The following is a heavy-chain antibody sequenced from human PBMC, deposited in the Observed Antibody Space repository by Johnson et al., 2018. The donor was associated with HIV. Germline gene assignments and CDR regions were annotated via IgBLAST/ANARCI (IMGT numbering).Heavy chain of an antibody. V-gene: IGHV3-74*02. CDR3: ARRSSPTGAFDI. J-gene: IGHJ3*02. Sequence: VQLVESGGGLVQPGGSLRLSCAASGFTFSSYWMHWVRQAPGKGLVWVSRINSDGSSTSYADSVKGRFTISRDNAKHTLYLQMNSLRAEDTAVYYCARRSSPTGAFDIWGQGTMVTVSS. CDR1: GFTFSSYW. CDR2: INSDGSST. D-gene: IGHD6-13*01.